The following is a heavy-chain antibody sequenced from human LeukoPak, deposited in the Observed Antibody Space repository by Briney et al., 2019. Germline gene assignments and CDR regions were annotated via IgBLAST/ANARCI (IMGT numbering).Heavy chain of an antibody. D-gene: IGHD3-22*01. CDR1: GFTFDDYT. V-gene: IGHV3-43*01. J-gene: IGHJ4*02. CDR2: ISWDGGST. Sequence: GGSLRLSCAASGFTFDDYTMHWVRQAPGKGLEWVSLISWDGGSTYYADSVKGRFTISRDNSKNSLYLQMDSLRTEDTALYYCAKDGPPTYYYDSSGYSDWGQGTLVTVSS. CDR3: AKDGPPTYYYDSSGYSD.